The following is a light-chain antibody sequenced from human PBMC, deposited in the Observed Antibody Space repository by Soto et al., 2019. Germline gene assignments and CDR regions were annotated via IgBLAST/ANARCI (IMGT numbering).Light chain of an antibody. Sequence: EIVLTHSPGTLSLSPGEIATLSCRASQSVSSSYLAWYQQKPGQAPKVLIYRASSRATGIPDRFSGSGSGTDFTLTISRLEPEDFAVYYCQQYGSSPLTFGGGTKVDIK. CDR2: RAS. J-gene: IGKJ4*01. CDR1: QSVSSSY. V-gene: IGKV3-20*01. CDR3: QQYGSSPLT.